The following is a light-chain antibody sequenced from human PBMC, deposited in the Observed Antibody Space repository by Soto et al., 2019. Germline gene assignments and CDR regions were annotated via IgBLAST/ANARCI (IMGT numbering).Light chain of an antibody. J-gene: IGLJ1*01. CDR3: SSYTSSSTQV. CDR1: SSDVGGYNF. CDR2: EVN. V-gene: IGLV2-14*01. Sequence: QSVLTQPASLSGSPGQSITISCTGTSSDVGGYNFVSWYQQHPGNPPKLLIFEVNNRPLGVSDRFSGSKSGNTASLTISGLQATDEADYYCSSYTSSSTQVFGTGTKLTVL.